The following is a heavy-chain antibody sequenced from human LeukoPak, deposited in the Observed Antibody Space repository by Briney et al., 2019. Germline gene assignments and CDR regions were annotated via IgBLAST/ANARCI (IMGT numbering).Heavy chain of an antibody. CDR2: ISPNRGGT. Sequence: ASVKVSCKASGFTFTGYFLHWVRQAPGQGLEWLGRISPNRGGTNSAQKFQGRVTMTRDTSVNVFYLELSSLRSDDTAVYFCASRHHIAYSGSSFYWGQGTLVIVSS. CDR3: ASRHHIAYSGSSFY. D-gene: IGHD1-26*01. V-gene: IGHV1-2*06. J-gene: IGHJ4*02. CDR1: GFTFTGYF.